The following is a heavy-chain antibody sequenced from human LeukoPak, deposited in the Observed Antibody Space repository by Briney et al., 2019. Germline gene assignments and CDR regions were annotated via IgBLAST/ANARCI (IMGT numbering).Heavy chain of an antibody. CDR3: ARYCSGGSCSWFDP. V-gene: IGHV4-34*09. CDR2: IYYSGST. D-gene: IGHD2-15*01. Sequence: PSETLSLTCAVYGGSFSGYYWSWIRQPPGKGLEWIGYIYYSGSTYYNPSLKSRVTISVDTSKNQFSLKLSSVTAADTAVYYCARYCSGGSCSWFDPWGQGTLVTVSS. J-gene: IGHJ5*02. CDR1: GGSFSGYY.